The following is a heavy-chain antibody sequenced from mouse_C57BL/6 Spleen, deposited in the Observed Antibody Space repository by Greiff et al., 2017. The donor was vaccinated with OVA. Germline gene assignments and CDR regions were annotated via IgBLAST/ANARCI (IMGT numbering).Heavy chain of an antibody. D-gene: IGHD1-1*01. Sequence: QVHVKQPGAELVKPGASVKMSCKASGYTFTSYWITWVKQRPGQGLEWIGDIYPGSGSTNYNEKFKSTATLTVDTSSSTAYMQLSSLTSVESAVYYCARPFTTVVGYYAMDYWGQGTSVTVSS. CDR1: GYTFTSYW. J-gene: IGHJ4*01. V-gene: IGHV1-55*01. CDR2: IYPGSGST. CDR3: ARPFTTVVGYYAMDY.